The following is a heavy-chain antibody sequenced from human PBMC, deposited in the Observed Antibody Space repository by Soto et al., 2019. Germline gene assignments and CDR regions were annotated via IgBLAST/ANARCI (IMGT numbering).Heavy chain of an antibody. Sequence: SETLSLNCAVYGGSFSCYYWSWIRQAPGKGLEWIGEINHSGSTNYNPSLKSRVTISVDTSKNQFSLKLSSVTAADTAAYYCARTRWSIKWGVDYWGQGTLVTVSS. CDR2: INHSGST. J-gene: IGHJ4*02. V-gene: IGHV4-34*01. CDR3: ARTRWSIKWGVDY. D-gene: IGHD7-27*01. CDR1: GGSFSCYY.